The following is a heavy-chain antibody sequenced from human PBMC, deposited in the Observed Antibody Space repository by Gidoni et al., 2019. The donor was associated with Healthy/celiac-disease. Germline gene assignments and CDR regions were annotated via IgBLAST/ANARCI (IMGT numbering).Heavy chain of an antibody. CDR2: IIPIFGTA. CDR3: ARDFWAQAYCGGDCPYYYYGMDV. D-gene: IGHD2-21*02. V-gene: IGHV1-69*06. J-gene: IGHJ6*02. Sequence: QVQLVQSGAEVKKPGSSVKVSCKASGGTFSSYAILWVRQAPGQGLEWMGGIIPIFGTANYAQKFQGRVTITADKSTSTAYMELSSLRSEDTAVYYCARDFWAQAYCGGDCPYYYYGMDVWGQGTTVTVSS. CDR1: GGTFSSYA.